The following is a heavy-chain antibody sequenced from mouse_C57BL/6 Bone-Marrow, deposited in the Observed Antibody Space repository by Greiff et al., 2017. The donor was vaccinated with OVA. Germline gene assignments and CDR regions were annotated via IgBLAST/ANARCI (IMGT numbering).Heavy chain of an antibody. CDR2: SRNKANDYTT. D-gene: IGHD1-1*01. CDR1: GFTFSDFY. CDR3: ARTDYCGSQVPHWYFGV. J-gene: IGHJ1*03. V-gene: IGHV7-1*01. Sequence: EVKVVESGGGLVQSGRSLRLSCATSGFTFSDFYMEWVRQAPGKGLEWIAASRNKANDYTTEYSASVKGRFIVSRDTSQSILYLQMNALRAEDTAIYYCARTDYCGSQVPHWYFGVWGTRTTVTVSS.